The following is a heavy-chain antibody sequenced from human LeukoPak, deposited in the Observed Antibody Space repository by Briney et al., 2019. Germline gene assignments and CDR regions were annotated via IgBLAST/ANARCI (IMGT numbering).Heavy chain of an antibody. CDR1: GYTFTAYY. V-gene: IGHV1-2*02. J-gene: IGHJ5*02. CDR3: GRGNKSFDP. Sequence: ASVKVSCKASGYTFTAYYVHLVRQRPGQGLEWIGWINSNTGDTNYAPKFQGRVTMIKDTSTNSAYMELNKLTSDDTAVYYCGRGNKSFDPWGQGTLVTVSS. CDR2: INSNTGDT.